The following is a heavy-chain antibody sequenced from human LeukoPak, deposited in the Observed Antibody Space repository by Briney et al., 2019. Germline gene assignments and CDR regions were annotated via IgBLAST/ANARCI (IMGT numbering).Heavy chain of an antibody. V-gene: IGHV4-4*02. CDR3: ARGPRITMVRGADPFDY. CDR1: GGSISSSNW. CDR2: IYHSGST. J-gene: IGHJ4*02. D-gene: IGHD3-10*01. Sequence: SETLSLTCAVSGGSISSSNWWSWVRQPPGKGLEWIGEIYHSGSTNYNPSLKSRVTISVDTSKNQFSLKLSSVTAADTAVYYCARGPRITMVRGADPFDYWGQGTLVTVSS.